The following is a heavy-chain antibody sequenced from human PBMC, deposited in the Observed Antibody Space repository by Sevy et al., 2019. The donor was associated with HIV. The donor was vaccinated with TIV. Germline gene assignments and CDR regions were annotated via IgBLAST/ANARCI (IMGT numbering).Heavy chain of an antibody. CDR2: FYSAGST. V-gene: IGHV3-66*01. Sequence: GGSLRLSCAASGFTVSNNYMSWVRQAPGKGLEWVSVFYSAGSTSYADSVKGRFTISRDNSKNTLYLQMNSLRAEDTAVYYCARGEGSGPYYFDYWGQGTLVTV. J-gene: IGHJ4*02. CDR1: GFTVSNNY. CDR3: ARGEGSGPYYFDY.